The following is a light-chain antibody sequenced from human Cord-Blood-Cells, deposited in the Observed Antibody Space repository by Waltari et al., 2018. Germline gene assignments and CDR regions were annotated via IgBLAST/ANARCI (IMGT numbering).Light chain of an antibody. CDR2: EVS. V-gene: IGLV2-14*01. Sequence: QSALTQPASVSGSPGQSITISCTGTSSDVGGYNYVSWYQQHPGKAPKLMIYEVSNRPKGISNRFSGSKSGNTASLNISGLQAEDEADYYCSSYTSSSTLVFGGGTKLTVL. CDR3: SSYTSSSTLV. CDR1: SSDVGGYNY. J-gene: IGLJ2*01.